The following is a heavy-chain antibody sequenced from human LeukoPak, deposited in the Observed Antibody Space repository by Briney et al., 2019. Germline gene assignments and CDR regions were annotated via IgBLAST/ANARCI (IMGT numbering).Heavy chain of an antibody. CDR2: MQPSGIT. J-gene: IGHJ5*02. Sequence: SETLSLTCTVSGGSISSYYWSWIRQSAGKGLEWIGRMQPSGITHYNPSLMSRVTMSVDTSKNQFSQKLSSVTAADTAVYYCATDKYCSTTSCSFPNWFDPWGQGTLVTVSS. V-gene: IGHV4-4*07. D-gene: IGHD2-2*01. CDR1: GGSISSYY. CDR3: ATDKYCSTTSCSFPNWFDP.